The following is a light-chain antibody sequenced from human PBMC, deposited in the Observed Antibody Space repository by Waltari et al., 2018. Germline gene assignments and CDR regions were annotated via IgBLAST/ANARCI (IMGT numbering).Light chain of an antibody. CDR3: QQSDAFPVT. J-gene: IGKJ4*01. Sequence: DIHLTQSPSFLSASVGDRDTIPCRASQAISSFLAWYQRKPGKAPNLLIYGASTLLSGVPSRFSGSGSDTEFTLTISNLQPEDFATYYCQQSDAFPVTFGGGTQVAI. V-gene: IGKV1-9*01. CDR1: QAISSF. CDR2: GAS.